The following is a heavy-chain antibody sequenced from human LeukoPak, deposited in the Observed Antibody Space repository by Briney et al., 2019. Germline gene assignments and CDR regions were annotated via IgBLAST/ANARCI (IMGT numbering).Heavy chain of an antibody. Sequence: PGGSLRLSCIGSGFTFSHYGMNWVRQAPGKGLEWVAGIWYDGSKKYYADTVRGRFTISRDNSENTVYLQMNSLRAEDTAVYYCAKDRNGDYAFDYWGQGTLVTVSS. V-gene: IGHV3-33*06. CDR2: IWYDGSKK. CDR3: AKDRNGDYAFDY. J-gene: IGHJ4*02. CDR1: GFTFSHYG. D-gene: IGHD4-17*01.